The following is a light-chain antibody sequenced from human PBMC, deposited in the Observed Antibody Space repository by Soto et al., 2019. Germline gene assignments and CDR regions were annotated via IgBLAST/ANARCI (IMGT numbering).Light chain of an antibody. J-gene: IGLJ1*01. V-gene: IGLV2-8*01. Sequence: QSALTQPPSASGSPGQSVAISCIGTNSDVGGYNYVSWYQQHPGKAPKLIIYEVTKRPSGVPDRFSGSKFGNTASLTVSGLQAEDEADYYCCSYAGSDNYVFGSGTKVTVL. CDR2: EVT. CDR3: CSYAGSDNYV. CDR1: NSDVGGYNY.